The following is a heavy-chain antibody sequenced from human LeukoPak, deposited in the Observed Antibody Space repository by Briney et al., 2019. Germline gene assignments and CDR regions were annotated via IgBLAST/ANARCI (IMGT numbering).Heavy chain of an antibody. CDR1: GFTFSIHT. Sequence: GGSLRLSCAASGFTFSIHTMKWVRHAPGKGREWVSSISSTGSYIYYAESLKGRFTVSRDNAKNYVYLQMNSLRVDDTAVYYCARAERLLEWLLDSWGQGTLVTVSS. J-gene: IGHJ4*02. CDR3: ARAERLLEWLLDS. D-gene: IGHD3-3*01. CDR2: ISSTGSYI. V-gene: IGHV3-21*01.